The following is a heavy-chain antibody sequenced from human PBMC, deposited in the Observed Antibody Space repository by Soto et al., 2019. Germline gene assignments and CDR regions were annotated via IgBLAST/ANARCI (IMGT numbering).Heavy chain of an antibody. CDR3: ARGIIITVPHFDY. CDR1: GFTFSDYY. J-gene: IGHJ4*02. CDR2: ISSRGTIM. D-gene: IGHD3-16*01. Sequence: PGGSLRLSCAASGFTFSDYYMSWIRQTPGKGLEWVSYISSRGTIMRYADSVKGRFTISRDNAKNSLYLQMNSLRAEDTAVYYCARGIIITVPHFDYWRQGCLVTVSS. V-gene: IGHV3-11*01.